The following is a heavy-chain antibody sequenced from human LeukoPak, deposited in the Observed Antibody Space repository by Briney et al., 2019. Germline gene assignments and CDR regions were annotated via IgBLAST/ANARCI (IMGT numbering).Heavy chain of an antibody. D-gene: IGHD1-26*01. CDR2: IYHSGNT. Sequence: SETLSLTCSVSGDSISSGYYWGWFRQPPGKGLEYIATIYHSGNTYYNPSLRSRVTISVDTSKNQFSLDVRSVIAAGTAVYYCAKAGMGANTFDYWGQGTLVTVSS. J-gene: IGHJ4*02. CDR3: AKAGMGANTFDY. CDR1: GDSISSGYY. V-gene: IGHV4-38-2*02.